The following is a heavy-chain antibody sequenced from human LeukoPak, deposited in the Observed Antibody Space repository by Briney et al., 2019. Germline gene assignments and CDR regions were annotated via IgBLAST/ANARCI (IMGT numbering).Heavy chain of an antibody. D-gene: IGHD6-6*01. J-gene: IGHJ5*02. Sequence: ASVKVSCKASGYTFTTYGISWVRLAPGQGLEWMGWISAYNGNTNYAQQFQGRVTMTTDTSMSTAYMELRSLRCDDTAVYYCARDLIAVRPGWFDPWGQGSLVTVSS. V-gene: IGHV1-18*01. CDR3: ARDLIAVRPGWFDP. CDR1: GYTFTTYG. CDR2: ISAYNGNT.